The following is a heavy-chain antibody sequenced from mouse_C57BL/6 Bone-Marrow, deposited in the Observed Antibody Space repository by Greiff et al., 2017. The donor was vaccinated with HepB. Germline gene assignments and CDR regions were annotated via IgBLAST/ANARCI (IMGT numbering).Heavy chain of an antibody. CDR3: ASDYDGALDY. J-gene: IGHJ2*01. V-gene: IGHV7-3*01. CDR2: IRNKANGYTT. CDR1: GFTFTDYY. D-gene: IGHD2-4*01. Sequence: EVQRVESGGGLVQPGGSLSLSCAASGFTFTDYYMSWVRQPPGKALEWLGFIRNKANGYTTEYSASVKGRFTISRDNSQSILYLQMNALRAEDSATYYWASDYDGALDYWGQGTTLTVSS.